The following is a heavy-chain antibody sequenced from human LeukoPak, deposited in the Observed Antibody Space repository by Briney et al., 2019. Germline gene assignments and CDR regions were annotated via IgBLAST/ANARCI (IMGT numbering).Heavy chain of an antibody. Sequence: PGGSLRLSCAASGFTVSSKYMGWVRQTPGKGLQWVALIYSSGDAYTPDSVKGRFTISRDDSENTLYLQMDSLRAEDTAVYYCATGYYFGSGSYGYLDYWGQGTLVTVSS. CDR1: GFTVSSKY. J-gene: IGHJ4*02. CDR2: IYSSGDA. CDR3: ATGYYFGSGSYGYLDY. V-gene: IGHV3-53*01. D-gene: IGHD3-10*01.